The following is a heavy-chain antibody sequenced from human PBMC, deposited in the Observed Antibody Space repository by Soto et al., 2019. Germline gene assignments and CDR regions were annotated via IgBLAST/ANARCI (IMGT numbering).Heavy chain of an antibody. CDR3: ASRDPANSGDY. V-gene: IGHV4-4*02. J-gene: IGHJ4*02. CDR2: IYRTGST. D-gene: IGHD5-12*01. CDR1: GGSFTSNNW. Sequence: SETLSLTCAVSGGSFTSNNWWTWVRQPPGQGLEWIGEIYRTGSTNYNPSLKSRVTISLNKSENQFSLKVTSLTAADTAVYYCASRDPANSGDYWGQGTLGT.